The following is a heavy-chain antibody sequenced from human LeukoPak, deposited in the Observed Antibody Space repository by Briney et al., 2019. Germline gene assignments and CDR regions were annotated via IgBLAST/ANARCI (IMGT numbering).Heavy chain of an antibody. D-gene: IGHD3-22*01. CDR3: ARDRVYYDSSGYYTEFDY. J-gene: IGHJ4*02. CDR2: IIPIFGTA. V-gene: IGHV1-69*13. CDR1: GGTFSSYA. Sequence: ASVKVSCKASGGTFSSYAISWVRQAPGQGLEWMGGIIPIFGTANYAQKFQGRVTITADESTSTAYMELRSLRPDDTAVYYCARDRVYYDSSGYYTEFDYGAQGTRVTVS.